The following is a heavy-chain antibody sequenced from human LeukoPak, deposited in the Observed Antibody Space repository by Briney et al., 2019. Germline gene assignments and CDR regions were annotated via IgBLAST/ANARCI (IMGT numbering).Heavy chain of an antibody. D-gene: IGHD3-16*01. J-gene: IGHJ4*02. CDR3: TSRDYVFSLADY. V-gene: IGHV3-15*01. CDR1: GFTFSNAW. CDR2: IKSKTDGGTT. Sequence: PGGSLRLSCAASGFTFSNAWMSWVRQAPGKGLEWVGRIKSKTDGGTTDYAAPVKGRFTISRDDSKNTLYLQMNSLKTEDTAVYYCTSRDYVFSLADYWGQGTLVTVSS.